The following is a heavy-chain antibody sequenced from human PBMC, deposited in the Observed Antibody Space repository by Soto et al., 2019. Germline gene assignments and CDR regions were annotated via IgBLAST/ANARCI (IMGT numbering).Heavy chain of an antibody. CDR2: TKQDGSEK. Sequence: GGSLRLSCVASGFTFISYWMSWVRQAPGKGLEWVANTKQDGSEKFYAGSVKGRFTISRDNVKKSLFLQLNSLRAEDTAVYYCARDPPTEPFYYDYYGMDVWGQGTTVTVSS. J-gene: IGHJ6*02. V-gene: IGHV3-7*01. CDR3: ARDPPTEPFYYDYYGMDV. CDR1: GFTFISYW. D-gene: IGHD4-4*01.